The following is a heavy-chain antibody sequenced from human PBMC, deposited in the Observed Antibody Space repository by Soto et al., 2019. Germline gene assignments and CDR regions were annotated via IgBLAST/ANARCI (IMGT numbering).Heavy chain of an antibody. Sequence: LSLTCTVSGDSSVSSSSYYWGWIRQPPGKGLEWIGSIYYTGNTFYSPSFRSRLTISVDTSKSQFSLKLRSVTAADTATYYCASEVSGTDGMDVWGQGTTVTVSS. V-gene: IGHV4-39*01. CDR2: IYYTGNT. D-gene: IGHD6-19*01. CDR3: ASEVSGTDGMDV. J-gene: IGHJ6*02. CDR1: GDSSVSSSSYY.